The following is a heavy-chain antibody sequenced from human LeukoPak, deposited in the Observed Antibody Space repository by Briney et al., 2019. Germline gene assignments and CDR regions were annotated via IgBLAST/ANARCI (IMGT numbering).Heavy chain of an antibody. CDR2: IIPIFGTA. J-gene: IGHJ4*02. Sequence: SVKVSCKASGGTFSSYAISWVRQAPGQGLEWMGGIIPIFGTANYAQKFQGRVTMTRDTSISTAYMELTSLTSEDTAVYYCATELRWKDHWGQGTLVTVSS. D-gene: IGHD4-23*01. CDR3: ATELRWKDH. V-gene: IGHV1-69*05. CDR1: GGTFSSYA.